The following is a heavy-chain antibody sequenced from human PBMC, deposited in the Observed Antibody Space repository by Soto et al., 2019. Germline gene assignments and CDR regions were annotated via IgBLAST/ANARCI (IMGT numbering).Heavy chain of an antibody. CDR3: SRQGFGPLHGLVDV. D-gene: IGHD3-10*01. J-gene: IGHJ6*02. V-gene: IGHV4-59*08. CDR1: VGSISSYY. CDR2: VHHSWGS. Sequence: QVQLQESGPGLVKPSETLSHSSTISVGSISSYYWSWFRQSPGKRMEWIGYVHHSWGSSYNPSLQSRVAISLDTSKSQFSLKVTAVTATDTAVYYCSRQGFGPLHGLVDVWGQGTTVIVSS.